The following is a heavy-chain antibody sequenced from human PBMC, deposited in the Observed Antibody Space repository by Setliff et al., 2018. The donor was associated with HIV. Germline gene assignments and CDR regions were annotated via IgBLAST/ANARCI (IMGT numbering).Heavy chain of an antibody. CDR2: IYYTGST. Sequence: SQTMSLTCSVAGDSISRGYYWSWIRQSPGKGLEWIGYIYYTGSTYYNPSLKSRVNISVDTSENQFSLKLSSVTAADTAVYYCERVIQSNSSPFGSWGQGTLVTVSS. J-gene: IGHJ4*02. CDR3: ERVIQSNSSPFGS. CDR1: GDSISRGYY. V-gene: IGHV4-31*03. D-gene: IGHD2-21*01.